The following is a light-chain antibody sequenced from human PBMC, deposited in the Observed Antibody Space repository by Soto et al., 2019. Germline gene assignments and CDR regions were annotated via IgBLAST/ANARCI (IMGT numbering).Light chain of an antibody. CDR1: SSNIGAGYD. CDR2: GNN. J-gene: IGLJ1*01. Sequence: QSVLTQPPSVSGAPGQRVTISCTGSSSNIGAGYDVHWYQRLPGTAPKVLIYGNNNRPSGVPDRFSGSKSGTSASLAITGLQAEDEADYYCQFYYISLSGSYVFVTGTKVTVL. V-gene: IGLV1-40*01. CDR3: QFYYISLSGSYV.